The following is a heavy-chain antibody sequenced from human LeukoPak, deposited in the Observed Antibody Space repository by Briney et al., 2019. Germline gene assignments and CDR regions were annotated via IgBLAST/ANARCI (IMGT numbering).Heavy chain of an antibody. Sequence: PSETLSLTCTVSGASISSGSYYWSWIRQPAGKGLEWIGRIYTSGSTNYSPSLKTRVTISVDRSKNQFSLKLSSVTAADTAVYYCATHLSGELGIAAAGSDYWGQGTLVTVSS. J-gene: IGHJ4*02. CDR3: ATHLSGELGIAAAGSDY. V-gene: IGHV4-61*02. CDR2: IYTSGST. D-gene: IGHD6-13*01. CDR1: GASISSGSYY.